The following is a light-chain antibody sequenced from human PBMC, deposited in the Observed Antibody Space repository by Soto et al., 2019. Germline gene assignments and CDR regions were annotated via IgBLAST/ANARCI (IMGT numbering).Light chain of an antibody. CDR1: QDINSY. J-gene: IGKJ4*01. CDR2: AAS. V-gene: IGKV1D-16*01. CDR3: QQYNIYPLT. Sequence: DVQMTQSPSSLSASVGDRVTITCRASQDINSYLAWYQQKPGNAPKSLIYAASSLQTGVPSRFSGSESGTAFTLTINTLQPEDSATYYCQQYNIYPLTFGGGTKVEIK.